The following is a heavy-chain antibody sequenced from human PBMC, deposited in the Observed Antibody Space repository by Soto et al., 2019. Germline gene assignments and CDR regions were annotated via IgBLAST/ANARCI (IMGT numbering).Heavy chain of an antibody. Sequence: GGSLRLSCAASGFTFSSYAMSWVRQAPGKGLEWVSAISGSGGSTYYADSVKGRFTISRDNSKNTQYLQMNGLRAEDTAVYYCAKADIVVANSYYGMDVWGQGTTVTVSS. V-gene: IGHV3-23*01. J-gene: IGHJ6*02. CDR3: AKADIVVANSYYGMDV. D-gene: IGHD2-15*01. CDR2: ISGSGGST. CDR1: GFTFSSYA.